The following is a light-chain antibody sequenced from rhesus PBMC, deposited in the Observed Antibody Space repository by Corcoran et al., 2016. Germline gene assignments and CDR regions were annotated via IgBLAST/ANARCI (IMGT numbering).Light chain of an antibody. CDR3: QQCKTPPWT. V-gene: IGKV1-21*01. J-gene: IGKJ1*01. Sequence: DIQMTQSPSSLSASVGDKVTITCRASQGISTWVAWYQQQPGKALQLLIYKASSLHSGVPSRFSGSGSGTEFTLTISSLQPEDFATYYCQQCKTPPWTFGQGTRVEIK. CDR2: KAS. CDR1: QGISTW.